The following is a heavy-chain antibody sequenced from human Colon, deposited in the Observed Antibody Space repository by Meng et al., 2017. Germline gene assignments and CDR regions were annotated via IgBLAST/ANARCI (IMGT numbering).Heavy chain of an antibody. CDR3: TRGGDGYNSVYSSQREINDY. Sequence: GESLKISCTASGFTFGDYAMSWFRQAPGKGLEWVGFIRSEAYGGTTEYAASVKGRFTISRDDSKSIAYLQMNSLKTEDTAVYYCTRGGDGYNSVYSSQREINDYWGQGTLVTVSS. CDR1: GFTFGDYA. D-gene: IGHD5-24*01. V-gene: IGHV3-49*03. J-gene: IGHJ4*02. CDR2: IRSEAYGGTT.